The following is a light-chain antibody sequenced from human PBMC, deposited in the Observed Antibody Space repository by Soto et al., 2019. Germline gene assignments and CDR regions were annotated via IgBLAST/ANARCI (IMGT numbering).Light chain of an antibody. CDR2: EVS. J-gene: IGLJ2*01. V-gene: IGLV2-14*01. CDR1: SSDVGRYDY. CDR3: SSETSHTTI. Sequence: QSALTQPASVSGSPGQSITISCTGTSSDVGRYDYVSWYQHHPGKAPKLMIYEVSSRPSGVSHRLSGSKSGNTASLTISGLQAEDEADYYCSSETSHTTICGGGTKRTVL.